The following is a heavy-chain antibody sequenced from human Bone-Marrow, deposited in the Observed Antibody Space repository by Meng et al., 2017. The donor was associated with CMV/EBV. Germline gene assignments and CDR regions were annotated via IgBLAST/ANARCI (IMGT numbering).Heavy chain of an antibody. CDR2: INHSGST. V-gene: IGHV4-34*01. CDR1: GGSFSGYY. D-gene: IGHD3-3*01. CDR3: ARGPRYYDFWSGYRWFDP. J-gene: IGHJ5*02. Sequence: GSLRLSCAVYGGSFSGYYWSWIRQPPGKGLEWIGEINHSGSTNYNPPLKSRVTISVDTSKNQFSLKLSSVTAADTAVYYCARGPRYYDFWSGYRWFDPWGQGTLVTVSS.